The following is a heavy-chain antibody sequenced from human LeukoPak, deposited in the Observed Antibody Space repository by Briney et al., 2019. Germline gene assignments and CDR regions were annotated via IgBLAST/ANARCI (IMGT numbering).Heavy chain of an antibody. CDR1: GGSFSGYY. D-gene: IGHD3-22*01. J-gene: IGHJ6*03. CDR2: INHSGST. CDR3: ARLLYYYDSSGYYYAYYYYYMDV. V-gene: IGHV4-34*01. Sequence: KTSETLSLTCAVYGGSFSGYYWSWIRQPPGKGLEWIGEINHSGSTNYNPSLKSRVTISVDTSKNQFSLKLSSVTAADTAVYYCARLLYYYDSSGYYYAYYYYYMDVWGKGTTVTVSS.